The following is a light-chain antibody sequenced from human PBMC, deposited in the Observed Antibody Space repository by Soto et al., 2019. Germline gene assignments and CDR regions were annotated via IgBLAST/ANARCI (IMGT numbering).Light chain of an antibody. J-gene: IGKJ4*01. CDR3: QHRSSWPLT. V-gene: IGKV3-11*01. CDR1: QSVSSS. CDR2: DAS. Sequence: EIVLTQSPATLSLSPGERATLSCRASQSVSSSLAWYQQKPGQAPRLLIYDASNRATGIPARFSGSGSGTDFTLTISSLEPEDFAVYYCQHRSSWPLTFGLGTRVEIK.